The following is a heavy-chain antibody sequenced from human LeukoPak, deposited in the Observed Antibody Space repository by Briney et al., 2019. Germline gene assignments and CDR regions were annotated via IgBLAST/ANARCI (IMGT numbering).Heavy chain of an antibody. Sequence: SETLSLTCAVYGGSFNGYFWTWIRQPPGKGLEWIGEINHSGSTNYNPSLKGRVTISVVTSKKQFSLQLNSVTPEDTAVYYCARGSGWYVERGYYFDYWGQGTLVTVSS. CDR1: GGSFNGYF. V-gene: IGHV4-34*01. J-gene: IGHJ4*02. CDR3: ARGSGWYVERGYYFDY. D-gene: IGHD6-19*01. CDR2: INHSGST.